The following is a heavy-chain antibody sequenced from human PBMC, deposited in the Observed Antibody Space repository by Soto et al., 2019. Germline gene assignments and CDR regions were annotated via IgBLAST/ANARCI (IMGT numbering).Heavy chain of an antibody. V-gene: IGHV1-18*01. D-gene: IGHD3-10*01. CDR3: AREYGSGSRFDY. Sequence: QVQLVQSGAEVKKPGASVKVSCKASGYTFTSYGISWVRQAPGQGLEWMGWISAYNGNTNYAQKLQGXVSITTXXSTSTAYMELRSLRSDDTAVYYCAREYGSGSRFDYWGQGTLVTVSS. J-gene: IGHJ4*02. CDR2: ISAYNGNT. CDR1: GYTFTSYG.